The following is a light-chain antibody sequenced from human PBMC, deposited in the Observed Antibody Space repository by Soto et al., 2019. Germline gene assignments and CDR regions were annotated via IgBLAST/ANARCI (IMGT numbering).Light chain of an antibody. CDR1: QSISSSY. CDR2: GPS. Sequence: EIVLTQSPGTLSLSPGERATLSCRASQSISSSYLAWYQQKPGQAPRLLIYGPSSRATGIPDRFSSRGAGTDFTLTINSLEREDFAVYYCQQYDSSPPTFGQGTQAETK. CDR3: QQYDSSPPT. V-gene: IGKV3-20*01. J-gene: IGKJ1*01.